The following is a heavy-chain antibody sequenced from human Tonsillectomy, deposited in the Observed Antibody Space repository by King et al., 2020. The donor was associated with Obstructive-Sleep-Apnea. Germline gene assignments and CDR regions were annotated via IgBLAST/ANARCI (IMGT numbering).Heavy chain of an antibody. D-gene: IGHD3-3*01. J-gene: IGHJ4*02. CDR2: INDNVGST. V-gene: IGHV3-23*04. Sequence: VQLVESGGGLVQPGGSLRLSCSASGFTFSHYAMSWVRQAPGKGLVGVSTINDNVGSTHYAAPVKVRFTFSRDNSRNTLYLQMSSLRAEDTATYYCAKDVGVIFFDFWGRGTLVTVSS. CDR1: GFTFSHYA. CDR3: AKDVGVIFFDF.